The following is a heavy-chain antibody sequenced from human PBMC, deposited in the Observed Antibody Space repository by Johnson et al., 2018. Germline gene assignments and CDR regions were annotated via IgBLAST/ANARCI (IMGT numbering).Heavy chain of an antibody. CDR2: INPSGAGT. V-gene: IGHV1-46*01. CDR1: GYTFTSFH. CDR3: ARASHSNNWYHYGLDV. D-gene: IGHD6-13*01. J-gene: IGHJ6*02. Sequence: QVQLVQSGAEVKKPGASVKVSCKASGYTFTSFHVHWVRQAPGQGLEWMGIINPSGAGTTYSQKFQGIVTVTRDTSTSTVYMEVNSLRSEDTAVYYCARASHSNNWYHYGLDVWGQGTTVTGSS.